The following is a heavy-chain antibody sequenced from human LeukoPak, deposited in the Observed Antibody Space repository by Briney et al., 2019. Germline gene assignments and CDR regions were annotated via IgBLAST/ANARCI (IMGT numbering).Heavy chain of an antibody. D-gene: IGHD3-9*01. Sequence: GASVKVSCKASGYTFTSYGISWVRQAPGQGLEWMGWISAYNGNTNYAQKLQGRVTMTTDTSTSTAYMELRSLRSDDTAVYYCARAKYFLSGPFEPPNLNCFDPWGQGPLVTVSS. CDR2: ISAYNGNT. J-gene: IGHJ5*02. CDR1: GYTFTSYG. CDR3: ARAKYFLSGPFEPPNLNCFDP. V-gene: IGHV1-18*01.